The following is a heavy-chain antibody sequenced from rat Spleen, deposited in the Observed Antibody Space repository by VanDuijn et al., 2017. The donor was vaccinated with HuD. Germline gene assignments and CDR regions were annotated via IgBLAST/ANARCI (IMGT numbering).Heavy chain of an antibody. D-gene: IGHD1-4*01. V-gene: IGHV5-17*01. J-gene: IGHJ3*01. CDR3: ATPTPGIPFAY. CDR2: ITYDTANT. Sequence: EVQLVESGGGLVQPGRSLKLSCSASGFTFSDYAMTWVRQSPQKGLEWVALITYDTANTYYRDSVKGRFTVSRDNTKSTLYLQMDSLRSEDTATYYCATPTPGIPFAYWGQGTLVTVS. CDR1: GFTFSDYA.